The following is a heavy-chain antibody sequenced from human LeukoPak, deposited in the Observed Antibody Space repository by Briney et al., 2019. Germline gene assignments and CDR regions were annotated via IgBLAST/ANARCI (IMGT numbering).Heavy chain of an antibody. V-gene: IGHV3-23*01. Sequence: PGGSLRHSCAASGFTVSSNYMSWVRQAPGKGLEWVSAISGSGGSTYYADSVKGRFTISRDNSKNTLYLQMNSLRAEDTAVYYCAVRTGITMIVADYWGQGTLVTVSS. CDR1: GFTVSSNY. J-gene: IGHJ4*02. D-gene: IGHD3-22*01. CDR2: ISGSGGST. CDR3: AVRTGITMIVADY.